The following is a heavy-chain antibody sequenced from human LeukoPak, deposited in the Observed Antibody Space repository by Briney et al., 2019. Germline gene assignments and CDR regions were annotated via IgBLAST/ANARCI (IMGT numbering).Heavy chain of an antibody. V-gene: IGHV4-59*08. Sequence: SETLSLTCTVSGGSISSYYWSWIRQPPGKGLGWIGYIYDSGSTNYNPSPKSRVAFSVDTSKNQFSLKLRSVTAADTAVYYCAKHITPNYFDYWGQGNMVTVSS. CDR3: AKHITPNYFDY. D-gene: IGHD3-10*01. CDR2: IYDSGST. J-gene: IGHJ4*02. CDR1: GGSISSYY.